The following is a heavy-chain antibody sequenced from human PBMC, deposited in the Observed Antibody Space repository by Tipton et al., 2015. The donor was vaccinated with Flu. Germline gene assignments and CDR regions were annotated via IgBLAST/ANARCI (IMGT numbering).Heavy chain of an antibody. Sequence: QLVQSGAEVKKPGSSVKVSCKASGGTFSSYAISWVRQAPGQGLEWMGGIIPILGIANYAQKFQGRVTITADESTSTAYMELSSLRSEDTAVYYCAREVPACSGGYYRGIDYWGQGTLVTVSS. CDR2: IIPILGIA. CDR1: GGTFSSYA. V-gene: IGHV1-69*01. D-gene: IGHD3-22*01. J-gene: IGHJ4*02. CDR3: AREVPACSGGYYRGIDY.